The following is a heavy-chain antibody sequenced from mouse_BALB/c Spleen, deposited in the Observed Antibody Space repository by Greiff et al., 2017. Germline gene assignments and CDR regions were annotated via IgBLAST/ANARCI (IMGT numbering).Heavy chain of an antibody. D-gene: IGHD1-1*01. J-gene: IGHJ2*01. V-gene: IGHV5-6-5*01. Sequence: EVQVVESGGGLVKPGGSLKLSCAASGFTFSSYAMSWVRQTPEKRLEWVASISSGGSTYYPDSVKGRFTISRDNARNILYLQMSSLRSEDTAMYYCARGEVLPHYFDYWGQGTTLTVSS. CDR3: ARGEVLPHYFDY. CDR2: ISSGGST. CDR1: GFTFSSYA.